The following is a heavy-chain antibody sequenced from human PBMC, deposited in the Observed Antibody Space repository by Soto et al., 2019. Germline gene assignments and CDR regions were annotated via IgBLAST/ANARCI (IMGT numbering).Heavy chain of an antibody. CDR3: ARRDTSAYYQPSYYFDY. J-gene: IGHJ4*02. V-gene: IGHV3-30*03. D-gene: IGHD3-22*01. CDR1: GFTFSNYD. CDR2: ISYDGNNK. Sequence: GGSLRLSCEASGFTFSNYDMHWVRQAPGKGLEWLAVISYDGNNKYYADSVKGRFTISRDTSQNTLYLQMNSLRAEDTAVYYCARRDTSAYYQPSYYFDYWGQGTLVTVSS.